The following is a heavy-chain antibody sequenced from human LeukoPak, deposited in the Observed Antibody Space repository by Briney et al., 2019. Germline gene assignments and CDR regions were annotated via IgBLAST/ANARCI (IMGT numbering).Heavy chain of an antibody. D-gene: IGHD5-18*01. CDR1: GGSINNYY. CDR2: IYYSGST. V-gene: IGHV4-59*01. CDR3: ARGAMVYYFDY. J-gene: IGHJ4*02. Sequence: SSETLSLTCTISGGSINNYYWSWIRQPPGKGLEWIGYIYYSGSTNYNPSLKSRVTISVDTSKNQFSLKLSSVTAADTAVYYCARGAMVYYFDYWGQGTLVTVSS.